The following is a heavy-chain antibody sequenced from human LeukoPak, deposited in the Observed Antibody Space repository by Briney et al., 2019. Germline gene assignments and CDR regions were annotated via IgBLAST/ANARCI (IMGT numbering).Heavy chain of an antibody. Sequence: SETLSLTCTVSGGSISSSSYYWGWIRQPPGKGLEWIGSIYYSGSTYYNPSLKSRVTISVDTSKNQFSLKLSSVTAADTAVYYCARLPPDYGSGSYPFDYWGQGTLVTVSS. CDR1: GGSISSSSYY. V-gene: IGHV4-39*01. J-gene: IGHJ4*02. CDR3: ARLPPDYGSGSYPFDY. CDR2: IYYSGST. D-gene: IGHD3-10*01.